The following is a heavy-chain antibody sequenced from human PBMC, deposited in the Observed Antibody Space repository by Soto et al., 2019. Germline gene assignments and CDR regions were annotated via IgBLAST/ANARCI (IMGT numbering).Heavy chain of an antibody. D-gene: IGHD6-13*01. CDR3: ARGSGYSSSWNY. CDR2: INHSGRT. J-gene: IGHJ4*02. Sequence: QVQLQQWGAGLLKPSETLSLTCAVYGGSFSGYYWSWIRQPPGKGLEWIGEINHSGRTNYNPSLKNRVTRSVDTSNNQFALKLSSVTAADTAVYYCARGSGYSSSWNYWGQGTLVTVSS. CDR1: GGSFSGYY. V-gene: IGHV4-34*01.